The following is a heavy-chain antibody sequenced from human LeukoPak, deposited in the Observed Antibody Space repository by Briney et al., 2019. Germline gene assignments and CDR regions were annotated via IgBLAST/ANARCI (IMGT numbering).Heavy chain of an antibody. CDR2: IIPILGIV. CDR3: ASMVVAATSYAAHYYYYYGMDV. J-gene: IGHJ6*02. D-gene: IGHD2-15*01. V-gene: IGHV1-69*04. CDR1: GGTFSSYA. Sequence: ETSVKVSCKASGGTFSSYAISWVRQAPGQGLEWMGRIIPILGIVNYAQKFQGRVTITADKSTSTAYMELSSLRSEDTAVYYCASMVVAATSYAAHYYYYYGMDVWGQGTTVTVSS.